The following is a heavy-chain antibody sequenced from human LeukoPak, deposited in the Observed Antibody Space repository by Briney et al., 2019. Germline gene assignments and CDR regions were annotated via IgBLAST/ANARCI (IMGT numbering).Heavy chain of an antibody. J-gene: IGHJ4*02. V-gene: IGHV4-34*01. Sequence: SETLSLTCAVCGGSFSGYYWSWIRQPPGKGLEWIGEINHSGSTNYNPSLKSRVTIPVDTSKNQFSLKLSSVTAADTAVYYCARGQYSSSWTGGYFDYWGQGTLVTVSS. D-gene: IGHD6-13*01. CDR1: GGSFSGYY. CDR3: ARGQYSSSWTGGYFDY. CDR2: INHSGST.